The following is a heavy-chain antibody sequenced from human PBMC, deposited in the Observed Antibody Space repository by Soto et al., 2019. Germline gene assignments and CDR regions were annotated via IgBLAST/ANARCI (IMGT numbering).Heavy chain of an antibody. CDR1: GYTFTSYG. Sequence: QVQLVQSGAEVKKPGASVKVSCKASGYTFTSYGISWVRQAPGQGLEWMGWISAYNGNTNYAQKLQGRVTMTTDTSTSTAYMELRSLGSDDTAVYYCARDGAVTMVRGVISNWFDPWGQGTLVTVSS. CDR2: ISAYNGNT. D-gene: IGHD3-10*01. CDR3: ARDGAVTMVRGVISNWFDP. J-gene: IGHJ5*02. V-gene: IGHV1-18*04.